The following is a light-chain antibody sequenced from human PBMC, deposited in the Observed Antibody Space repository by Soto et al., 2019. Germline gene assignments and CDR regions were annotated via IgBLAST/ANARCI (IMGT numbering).Light chain of an antibody. V-gene: IGKV4-1*01. CDR2: WAS. CDR1: QSVLYSSNNKNF. Sequence: DIVMTQSPDSLAVSLGERATINCKSSQSVLYSSNNKNFLAWYQQKPGQPPKLLIYWASTRESGVPDRFSGSGSGTDFTLNISSLQAEDVAVYYCPQYYSAPWTFGQGTKVEIK. CDR3: PQYYSAPWT. J-gene: IGKJ1*01.